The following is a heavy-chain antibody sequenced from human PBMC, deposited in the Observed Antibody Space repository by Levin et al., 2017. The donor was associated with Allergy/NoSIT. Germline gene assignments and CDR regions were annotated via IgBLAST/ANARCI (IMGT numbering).Heavy chain of an antibody. J-gene: IGHJ5*02. V-gene: IGHV4-4*02. CDR3: ARVRGGCSGTSCYVDP. CDR2: IYYSGTTNYNYYSGTT. CDR1: GASVSSTNW. D-gene: IGHD2-2*01. Sequence: KPSETLSLTCAVSGASVSSTNWWTWLRQTPGKGLEWIGEIYYSGTTNYNYYSGTTNYNPSLKSRVTISVDKSKNQFSLQLSSVTAADTATYYGARVRGGCSGTSCYVDPWGQGILVTVSS.